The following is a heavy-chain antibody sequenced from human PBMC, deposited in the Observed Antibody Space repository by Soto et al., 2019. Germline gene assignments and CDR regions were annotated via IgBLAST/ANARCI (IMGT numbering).Heavy chain of an antibody. D-gene: IGHD3-16*02. J-gene: IGHJ6*02. Sequence: SVKVSCKASGGTFSSYAISWVRQAPGQGLEWMGGIIPIFGTANYAQKFQGRVTITADESTSTAYMELSSLRSEDTAVYYCAQKLMXTFGGVIAEHYYYGMDVWGQGTTVTVSS. V-gene: IGHV1-69*13. CDR2: IIPIFGTA. CDR3: AQKLMXTFGGVIAEHYYYGMDV. CDR1: GGTFSSYA.